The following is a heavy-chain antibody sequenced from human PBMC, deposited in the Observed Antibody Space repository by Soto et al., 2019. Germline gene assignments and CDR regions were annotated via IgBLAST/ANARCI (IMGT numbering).Heavy chain of an antibody. CDR1: GYTFTGYY. Sequence: QVQLVQSGAEVKKPGASVKVSCKASGYTFTGYYMHWVRQAPGQGLEWMGWINPNSGGTNYAQKFQGWVTMNRDTSISTAYMELSRLRSDDTAVYYCAREFRDGVVVVAATNAFDIWGQGTMVTVSS. J-gene: IGHJ3*02. CDR2: INPNSGGT. D-gene: IGHD2-15*01. CDR3: AREFRDGVVVVAATNAFDI. V-gene: IGHV1-2*04.